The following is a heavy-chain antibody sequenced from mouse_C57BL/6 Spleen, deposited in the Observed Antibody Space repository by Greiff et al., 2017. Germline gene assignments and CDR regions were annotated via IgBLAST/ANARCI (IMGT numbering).Heavy chain of an antibody. V-gene: IGHV1-22*01. CDR2: IYPNNGST. CDR1: GYTFTDYY. Sequence: VQLQQSGPELVKPGASVKMSCKASGYTFTDYYMHWVKQSHGKSLEWIGNIYPNNGSTCYNQKFKGKATLTVNKSSSTAYMELRSLTSEDSAVYYCARGNDDTSFDYWGQGTTLTVSS. D-gene: IGHD2-3*01. J-gene: IGHJ2*01. CDR3: ARGNDDTSFDY.